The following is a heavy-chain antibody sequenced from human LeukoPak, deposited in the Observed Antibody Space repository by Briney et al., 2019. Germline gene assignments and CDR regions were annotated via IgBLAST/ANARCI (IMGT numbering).Heavy chain of an antibody. CDR1: GGAASSDD. CDR3: ARNGRGYSFDY. J-gene: IGHJ4*02. CDR2: IYYSGSS. Sequence: KASQTLYLTDTVPGGAASSDDWRWIREPPGKGLQWIGYIYYSGSSNPNPSLKSRVTMSLDTSKNQFSLKLSSVTAADTAVYYCARNGRGYSFDYWGQGTLVTVSS. D-gene: IGHD2-8*01. V-gene: IGHV4-59*02.